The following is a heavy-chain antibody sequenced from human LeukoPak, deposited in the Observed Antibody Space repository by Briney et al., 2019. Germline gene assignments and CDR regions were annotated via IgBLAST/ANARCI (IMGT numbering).Heavy chain of an antibody. CDR3: ARVEDAYGDYYYGMDV. J-gene: IGHJ6*04. CDR2: ISNSDSTA. Sequence: PGGSLRHSCAASGFTLSSYEMNWVRQAPGKGLEWVSYISNSDSTAHYADSVKGRFTISRDNAQNSLYLQMSSLRAEDTAVYYCARVEDAYGDYYYGMDVWGKGTTVTVSS. V-gene: IGHV3-48*03. CDR1: GFTLSSYE. D-gene: IGHD4-17*01.